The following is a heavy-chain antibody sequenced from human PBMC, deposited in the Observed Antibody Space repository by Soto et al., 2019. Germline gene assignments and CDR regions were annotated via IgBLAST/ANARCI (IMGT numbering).Heavy chain of an antibody. Sequence: EVQLLESGGGLVQPGGSLRLSCAASGFTFRSYAMSWVRQAPGKGLEWVSGISGSDESTYYADSVKGRFTVSRDNSKNTLYLQMNSLRAEDTAVYYCAKEGARLVVYGMDVWGQGTTVTVSS. V-gene: IGHV3-23*01. D-gene: IGHD2-8*02. CDR2: ISGSDEST. CDR1: GFTFRSYA. CDR3: AKEGARLVVYGMDV. J-gene: IGHJ6*02.